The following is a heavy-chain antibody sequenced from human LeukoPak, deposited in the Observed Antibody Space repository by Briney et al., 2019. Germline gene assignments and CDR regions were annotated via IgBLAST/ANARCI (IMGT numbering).Heavy chain of an antibody. D-gene: IGHD2-2*01. CDR2: ISGSGDST. V-gene: IGHV3-23*01. J-gene: IGHJ4*02. CDR1: GFTFSSYA. CDR3: GKDMIKRPAGKGYYFDY. Sequence: GGSLRLSCAASGFTFSSYAMSWVRQAPGKGLEWVSAISGSGDSTDYADYVKGRFTISRDNPKNTQYLQMNSLRAEDTAVYYCGKDMIKRPAGKGYYFDYGGQGTLVTVSS.